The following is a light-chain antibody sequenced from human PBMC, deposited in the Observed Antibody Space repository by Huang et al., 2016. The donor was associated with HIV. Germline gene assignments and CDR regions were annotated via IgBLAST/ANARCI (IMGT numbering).Light chain of an antibody. J-gene: IGKJ5*01. V-gene: IGKV3-11*01. Sequence: ELVLTQSPDTLSLSPGDRATLSCRASQFVDTYLAWYQQKPGQPPRLLIYVASNRSTGVPDRCSGGGSGTDFTLTISSLEPEDFAVYYCQQRSNWPPITFGQGTRLDIK. CDR1: QFVDTY. CDR2: VAS. CDR3: QQRSNWPPIT.